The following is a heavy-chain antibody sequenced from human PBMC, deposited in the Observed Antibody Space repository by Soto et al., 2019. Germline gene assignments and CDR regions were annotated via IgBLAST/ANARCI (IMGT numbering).Heavy chain of an antibody. J-gene: IGHJ6*02. V-gene: IGHV4-31*03. CDR3: ARESGGYDSSTRYGLDV. CDR2: IYYSGST. D-gene: IGHD6-25*01. CDR1: GGSISSVGHY. Sequence: SETLSLTCSVSGGSISSVGHYWTWIRQQPGKGLEWIGYIYYSGSTDYNPSLKSRVTISVDRSKNQFSLNLSPVTAADTAIYYCARESGGYDSSTRYGLDVWGQGTTVTVSS.